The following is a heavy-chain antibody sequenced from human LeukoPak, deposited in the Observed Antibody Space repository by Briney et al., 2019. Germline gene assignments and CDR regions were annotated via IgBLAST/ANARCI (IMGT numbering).Heavy chain of an antibody. D-gene: IGHD2-2*01. CDR2: VYFNGDT. CDR3: ARPVYCSSASCYPLDP. Sequence: SETLSLTCSVSDGSISSYYWNWIRQSPGKGLEWIGKVYFNGDTKYSPPLKSRVTMSVDTPNNKFSLRLNSVTAADSAVYYCARPVYCSSASCYPLDPWGQGTLVTVSS. CDR1: DGSISSYY. V-gene: IGHV4-59*01. J-gene: IGHJ5*02.